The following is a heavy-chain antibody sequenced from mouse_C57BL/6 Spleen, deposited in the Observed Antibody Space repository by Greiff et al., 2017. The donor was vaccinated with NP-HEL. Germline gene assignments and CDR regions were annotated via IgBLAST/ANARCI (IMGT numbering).Heavy chain of an antibody. CDR2: ISDGGSYT. D-gene: IGHD2-4*01. V-gene: IGHV5-4*01. CDR1: GFTFSSYA. Sequence: EVHLVESGGGLVKPGGSLKLSCAASGFTFSSYAMSWVRQTPEKRLEWVATISDGGSYTYYPDNVKGRFTISRDNAKNNLYLQMSHLKSEDTAMYYCARDRRDDDEKYFDYWGQGTTRTVSS. CDR3: ARDRRDDDEKYFDY. J-gene: IGHJ2*01.